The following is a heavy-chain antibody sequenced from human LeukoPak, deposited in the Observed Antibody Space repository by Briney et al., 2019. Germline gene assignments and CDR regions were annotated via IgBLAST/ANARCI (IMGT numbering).Heavy chain of an antibody. CDR1: GGSISSYY. CDR3: ARDLLDSSGYNWFDL. V-gene: IGHV4-59*12. CDR2: IFYIGRT. J-gene: IGHJ5*02. Sequence: SETLSLTCTVSGGSISSYYWSWIRQSPGKGLEWIGYIFYIGRTNYNPSLKSRVTISVDTSKNQFSLKLSSVTAADTAVYYCARDLLDSSGYNWFDLWGQGTLVTVSS. D-gene: IGHD3-22*01.